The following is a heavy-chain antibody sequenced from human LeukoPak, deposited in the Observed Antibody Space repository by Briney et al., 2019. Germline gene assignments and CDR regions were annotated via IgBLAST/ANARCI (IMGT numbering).Heavy chain of an antibody. Sequence: GGSLRLSCAASGFTFSSYWMNWARQAPGKGLEWVVSINHNGNVNYYVDSVKGRFTISRDNAKNSLYLQMSSLRAEDTAVYLCARGGGLDVWGQGATVTVSS. CDR1: GFTFSSYW. D-gene: IGHD3-16*01. J-gene: IGHJ6*02. V-gene: IGHV3-7*03. CDR2: INHNGNVN. CDR3: ARGGGLDV.